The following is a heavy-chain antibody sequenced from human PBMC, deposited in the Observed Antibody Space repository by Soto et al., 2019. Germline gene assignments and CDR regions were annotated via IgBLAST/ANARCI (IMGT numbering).Heavy chain of an antibody. CDR2: MNPNSGNT. V-gene: IGHV1-8*01. D-gene: IGHD2-15*01. CDR3: ARPSPYCIGGSCYLDY. Sequence: GASVKVSCKASGYTFTSYDINWVRQATGQGLEWMGWMNPNSGNTGYAQKFQGRVTMTRNTSISTAYMELSSLRSEDTAVYYCARPSPYCIGGSCYLDYWGQGTLFTVSS. CDR1: GYTFTSYD. J-gene: IGHJ4*02.